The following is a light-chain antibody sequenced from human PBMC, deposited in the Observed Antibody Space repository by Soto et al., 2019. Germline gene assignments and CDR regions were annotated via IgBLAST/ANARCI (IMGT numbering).Light chain of an antibody. CDR3: QSYDYTLSVV. J-gene: IGLJ3*02. V-gene: IGLV1-40*01. Sequence: QSVLTQPPSVSGAPGQRVTISCTGSSSSIGAGYDVHWYQQFPGTAPKVLIYGNINRPSGVPDRFSASKSGTSASLAITGLQAEDEADYYCQSYDYTLSVVFGGGTKLTVL. CDR2: GNI. CDR1: SSSIGAGYD.